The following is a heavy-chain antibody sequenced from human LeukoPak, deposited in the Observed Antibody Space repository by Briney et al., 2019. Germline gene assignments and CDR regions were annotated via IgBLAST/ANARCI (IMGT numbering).Heavy chain of an antibody. V-gene: IGHV1-2*06. D-gene: IGHD6-13*01. CDR3: ARDQGSLTRSWYTGY. J-gene: IGHJ4*02. CDR2: INPYSGDT. CDR1: GYTFTGYH. Sequence: GSVKVSCKASGYTFTGYHIHWVRQAPGQGLEWMGRINPYSGDTNFAQKFQGRVTMTRDTSITTAYMDLSSLTPDDTAVYFCARDQGSLTRSWYTGYWGQGTQVTVSS.